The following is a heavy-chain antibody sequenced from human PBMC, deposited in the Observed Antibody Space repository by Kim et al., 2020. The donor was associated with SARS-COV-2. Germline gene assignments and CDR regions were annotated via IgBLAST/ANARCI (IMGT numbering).Heavy chain of an antibody. Sequence: ASVKVSCKASGYTFTSYYMHWVRQAPGQGLEWMGIINPSGGSTSYAQKFQGRVTMTRDTSTSTVYMELSSLRSEDTAVYYCARVKKEIAAEASRFDYWGQGTLVTVSS. CDR3: ARVKKEIAAEASRFDY. D-gene: IGHD6-13*01. V-gene: IGHV1-46*01. CDR2: INPSGGST. CDR1: GYTFTSYY. J-gene: IGHJ4*02.